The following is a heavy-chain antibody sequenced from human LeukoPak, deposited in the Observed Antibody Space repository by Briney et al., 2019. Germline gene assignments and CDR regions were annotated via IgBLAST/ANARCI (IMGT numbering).Heavy chain of an antibody. J-gene: IGHJ5*02. CDR2: ISSSSSTI. V-gene: IGHV3-48*03. D-gene: IGHD3-22*01. CDR1: GITFSSYE. Sequence: GGSLRLSCVASGITFSSYEMNWVRQAPGKGLEWISYISSSSSTIDFADSVKGRFTISRDNARNSVYLQMNSLRAEDTAVYYCARVHTSSYAADLWGQGTLVTVSS. CDR3: ARVHTSSYAADL.